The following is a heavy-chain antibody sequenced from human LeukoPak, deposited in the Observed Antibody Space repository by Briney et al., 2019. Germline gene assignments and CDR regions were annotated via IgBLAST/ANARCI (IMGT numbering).Heavy chain of an antibody. D-gene: IGHD3-10*01. Sequence: GASVKVSCMASGYTFTGYYIHWVRQVPGQGLEWMGWMNPNRGDTNYAQKFQGRVTMTRDTSISTAYMELSRLTSDDTAVYSWARSGSGITMVRGVSTYFDYWGQGTLVTVSS. V-gene: IGHV1-2*02. CDR3: ARSGSGITMVRGVSTYFDY. CDR2: MNPNRGDT. CDR1: GYTFTGYY. J-gene: IGHJ4*02.